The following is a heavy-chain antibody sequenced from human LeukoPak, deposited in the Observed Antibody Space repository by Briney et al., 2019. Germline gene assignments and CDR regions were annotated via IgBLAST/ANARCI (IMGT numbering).Heavy chain of an antibody. D-gene: IGHD6-13*01. CDR1: GFTFSTYA. J-gene: IGHJ3*02. CDR3: AKDWPSEWQQLPDYDAFDI. CDR2: INSGGST. V-gene: IGHV3-23*01. Sequence: GGSLRLSCAASGFTFSTYAMSWVRQAPGKGLEWVSAINSGGSTYYADSLKGRFTISRGNSKNTLYLQMNSLRADDTAVYYCAKDWPSEWQQLPDYDAFDIWGQGTMVTVSS.